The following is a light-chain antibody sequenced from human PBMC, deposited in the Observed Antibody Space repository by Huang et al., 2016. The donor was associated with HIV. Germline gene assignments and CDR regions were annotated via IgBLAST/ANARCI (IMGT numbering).Light chain of an antibody. CDR2: GSS. Sequence: EIVMTQSPATLSASPGERATLSCRASQSIGINLACYHQTPGQAPRLLIYGSSTRATGSPARFSGSGSGTEFTLTISSLQSEDFAVYYCHQYNNWPFTFGGGTKAEIK. J-gene: IGKJ4*01. CDR3: HQYNNWPFT. V-gene: IGKV3-15*01. CDR1: QSIGIN.